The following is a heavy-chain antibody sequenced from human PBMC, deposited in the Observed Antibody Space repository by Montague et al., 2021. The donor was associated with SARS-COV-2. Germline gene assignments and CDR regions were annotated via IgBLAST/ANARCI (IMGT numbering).Heavy chain of an antibody. V-gene: IGHV4-34*01. CDR2: INHSGST. J-gene: IGHJ6*02. D-gene: IGHD4-17*01. Sequence: SETLSLTCALYGGSFSGYYWSWIRQPPGKGLEWIGEINHSGSTNXNPSLKSRVTISVDTSKNQFSLKLSSVTAADTAVYYCARGTTVTTLFYYYYGMDVWGQGTTVIVSS. CDR1: GGSFSGYY. CDR3: ARGTTVTTLFYYYYGMDV.